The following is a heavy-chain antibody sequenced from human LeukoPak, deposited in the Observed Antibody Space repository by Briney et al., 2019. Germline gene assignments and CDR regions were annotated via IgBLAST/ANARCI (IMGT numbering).Heavy chain of an antibody. CDR3: ASLAPFYCSSTSCYTGGWFDP. V-gene: IGHV4-34*01. CDR1: GGSFSGYY. J-gene: IGHJ5*02. D-gene: IGHD2-2*02. CDR2: INHSGST. Sequence: SETLSLTCAVYGGSFSGYYWSWIRQPPGKGLEWIGEINHSGSTNYNPSLKSRATISVDTSKNQFSLKLSSVTAADTAVYYCASLAPFYCSSTSCYTGGWFDPWGQGTLVTVSS.